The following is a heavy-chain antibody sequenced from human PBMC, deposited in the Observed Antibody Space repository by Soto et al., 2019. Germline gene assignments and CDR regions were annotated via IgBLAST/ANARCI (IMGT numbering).Heavy chain of an antibody. V-gene: IGHV3-33*01. CDR1: GFTFSTSG. CDR2: IWYDGSNK. J-gene: IGHJ5*02. CDR3: ARDRPGPHDYSHYAVDP. D-gene: IGHD4-4*01. Sequence: QVQLVESGGGVVQPGRSLRLSCAASGFTFSTSGMQWVRQGPGKGLEWVAVIWYDGSNKYYADSVKGRFTISRDNSKNTLYLQMNSLRAEDTAVYYCARDRPGPHDYSHYAVDPWGQGTLVTVSS.